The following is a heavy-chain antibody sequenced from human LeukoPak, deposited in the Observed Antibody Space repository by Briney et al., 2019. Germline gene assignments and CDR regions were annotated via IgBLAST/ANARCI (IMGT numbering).Heavy chain of an antibody. V-gene: IGHV1-69*13. Sequence: SVKVSCKASGGTFSSYAISWVRQAPGQGLEWMGGIIPIFGTANYAQKFQGRVTITADESTSTAYMELSSLRSEDTAVYYCARDPLYDSSTHDAFDIWGQGTMATVSS. D-gene: IGHD3-22*01. CDR3: ARDPLYDSSTHDAFDI. J-gene: IGHJ3*02. CDR1: GGTFSSYA. CDR2: IIPIFGTA.